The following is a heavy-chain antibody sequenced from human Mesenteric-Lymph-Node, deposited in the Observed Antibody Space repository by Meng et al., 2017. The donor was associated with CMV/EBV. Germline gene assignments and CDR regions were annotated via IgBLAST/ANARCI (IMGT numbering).Heavy chain of an antibody. Sequence: GESLKISCAASGFTFSSYWMSWVRQAPGKGLEWVANIKQDGSEKYYVDSVKGRFTISRDNAKNSLYLQMNSLRAEDTAVYYCARKGGKHDYWGQGTLVTVSS. CDR2: IKQDGSEK. CDR1: GFTFSSYW. V-gene: IGHV3-7*01. CDR3: ARKGGKHDY. J-gene: IGHJ4*02. D-gene: IGHD4-23*01.